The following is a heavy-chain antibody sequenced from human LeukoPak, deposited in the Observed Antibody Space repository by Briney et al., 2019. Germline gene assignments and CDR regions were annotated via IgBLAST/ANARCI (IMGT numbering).Heavy chain of an antibody. D-gene: IGHD1-26*01. CDR1: GYTFTSYY. Sequence: ASVKVSCKASGYTFTSYYMHWVRQAPGQGLEWMGIINPSGGSTSYAQKFQGRVTMTRNTSISTAYMELSSLRSDDTAVYYCARGGGSRYYYYYYMDVWGKGTTVTVSS. V-gene: IGHV1-46*01. CDR2: INPSGGST. J-gene: IGHJ6*03. CDR3: ARGGGSRYYYYYYMDV.